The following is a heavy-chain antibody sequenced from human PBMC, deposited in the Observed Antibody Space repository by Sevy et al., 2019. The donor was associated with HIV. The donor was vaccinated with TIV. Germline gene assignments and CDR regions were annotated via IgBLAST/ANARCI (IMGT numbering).Heavy chain of an antibody. CDR2: IYYSGSA. J-gene: IGHJ4*02. Sequence: SETLSLTCTVSGDSISSSSYYWGWIRQPPGTGLEWIGCIYYSGSAYYTPSLKSRVTISVDASKNQFSLKLTSVTAADTAVYYCARQTATTRLDYWGQGTLVTVSS. CDR1: GDSISSSSYY. D-gene: IGHD1-1*01. V-gene: IGHV4-39*01. CDR3: ARQTATTRLDY.